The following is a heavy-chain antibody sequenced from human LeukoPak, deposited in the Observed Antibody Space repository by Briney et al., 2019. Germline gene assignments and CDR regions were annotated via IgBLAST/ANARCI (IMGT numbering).Heavy chain of an antibody. CDR2: FSYSGGTT. Sequence: GGSLRLTCAASGFTFSSHTMSWVRQAPGKGLEWVSTFSYSGGTTYYADSVKGRFTISRDNSKNTLYLQMNSLRVEDTAVYYCARWGRVTSIGFDYWGQGTLVTVSS. D-gene: IGHD5-12*01. V-gene: IGHV3-23*01. CDR3: ARWGRVTSIGFDY. J-gene: IGHJ4*02. CDR1: GFTFSSHT.